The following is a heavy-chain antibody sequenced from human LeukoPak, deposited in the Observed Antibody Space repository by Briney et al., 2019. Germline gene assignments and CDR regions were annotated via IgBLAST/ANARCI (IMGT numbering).Heavy chain of an antibody. V-gene: IGHV3-23*01. CDR2: ISGSGGST. CDR1: GFTFSSYA. Sequence: GGSLRLSCAASGFTFSSYAMSWVRQAPGKGLEWVSAISGSGGSTYYADSVKGRFTISRDNSKNTLYLQMNSLRAEDTAVYYCAKGGTCLADYDFWSGYFHLPFDYWGQGTLVTVSS. D-gene: IGHD3-3*01. J-gene: IGHJ4*02. CDR3: AKGGTCLADYDFWSGYFHLPFDY.